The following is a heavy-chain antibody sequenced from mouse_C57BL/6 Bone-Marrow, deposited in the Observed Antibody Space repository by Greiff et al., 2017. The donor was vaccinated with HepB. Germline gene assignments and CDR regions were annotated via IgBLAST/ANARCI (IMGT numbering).Heavy chain of an antibody. CDR2: IYPGSGST. V-gene: IGHV1-55*01. D-gene: IGHD2-5*01. CDR3: ASGLAYYRNSMFAY. J-gene: IGHJ3*01. CDR1: GYTFTSYW. Sequence: QVQLQQPGAELVKPGASVKMSCKASGYTFTSYWITWVKQRPGQGLEWIGDIYPGSGSTNYNEKFKSKATLTVDTSSSTAYMQLSSLTSEDSAVYYCASGLAYYRNSMFAYWGQGTLVTVSA.